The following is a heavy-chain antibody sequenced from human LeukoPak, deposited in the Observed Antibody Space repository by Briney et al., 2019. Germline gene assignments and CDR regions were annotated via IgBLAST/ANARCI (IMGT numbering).Heavy chain of an antibody. V-gene: IGHV5-51*01. J-gene: IGHJ5*02. Sequence: GESLKISCKGSGYSFTSYWIGWVRQMLGKGLEWMGIIYPGDSDTRYSPSFQGQVTISADKSISTAYLQWSSLKASDTAMYYCARIFSSGWYTIGPWGQGTLVTVSS. CDR1: GYSFTSYW. CDR2: IYPGDSDT. D-gene: IGHD6-19*01. CDR3: ARIFSSGWYTIGP.